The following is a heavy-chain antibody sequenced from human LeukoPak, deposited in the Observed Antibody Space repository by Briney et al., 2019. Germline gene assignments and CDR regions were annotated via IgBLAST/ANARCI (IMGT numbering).Heavy chain of an antibody. D-gene: IGHD1-26*01. CDR1: GGSISSSSYY. CDR3: ASWNYSGSDY. CDR2: IYYSGST. V-gene: IGHV4-39*01. Sequence: SETLSLTCTVSGGSISSSSYYWGWIRQPPRKGLEWIGSIYYSGSTYYNPSLKSRVTISVDTSKNQFSLKLSSVTAADTAVYYCASWNYSGSDYWGQGTLVTVSS. J-gene: IGHJ4*02.